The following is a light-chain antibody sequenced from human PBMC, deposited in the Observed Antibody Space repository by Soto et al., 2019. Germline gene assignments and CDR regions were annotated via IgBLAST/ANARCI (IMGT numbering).Light chain of an antibody. V-gene: IGKV3-20*01. J-gene: IGKJ1*01. CDR3: HQRQSWPRT. CDR2: GAS. Sequence: DIVLTQSPGTLSLSPGERATLSCRASQSVGSIYLAWYQQKPGQAPRLLIHGASNRASGIPDRFSGSGSGTDFTLTISDVQPEDFAVYYCHQRQSWPRTFGQGTKVDIK. CDR1: QSVGSIY.